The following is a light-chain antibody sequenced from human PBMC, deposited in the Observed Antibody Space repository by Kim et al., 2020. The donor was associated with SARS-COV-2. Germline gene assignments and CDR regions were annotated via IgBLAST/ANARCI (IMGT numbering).Light chain of an antibody. Sequence: QSVTLSCTGTSSDIGSYIFVSWYPQHPGKAPKLIIHEVSQRSSGVPDRFSGSKSGNTASLTVSGLRAEDEADYYCSSYAGSNNWLFGGGTQLTVL. CDR2: EVS. CDR3: SSYAGSNNWL. CDR1: SSDIGSYIF. V-gene: IGLV2-8*01. J-gene: IGLJ2*01.